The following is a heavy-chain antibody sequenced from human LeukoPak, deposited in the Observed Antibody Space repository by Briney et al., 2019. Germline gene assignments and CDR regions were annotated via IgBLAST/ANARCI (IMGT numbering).Heavy chain of an antibody. CDR2: ISGSGGST. V-gene: IGHV3-23*01. Sequence: GGSLRLSCAASGFTFSNYAMNWVRQAPGKGLEWVSGISGSGGSTYYADSVKGRFTISRDNSKKTLYLQMNSLRAEDTAVYYCARSPAKYYYDSSRFDYWGQGTLVTVSS. D-gene: IGHD3-22*01. J-gene: IGHJ4*02. CDR3: ARSPAKYYYDSSRFDY. CDR1: GFTFSNYA.